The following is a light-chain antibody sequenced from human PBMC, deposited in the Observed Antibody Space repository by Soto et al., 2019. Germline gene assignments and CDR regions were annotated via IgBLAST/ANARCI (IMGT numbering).Light chain of an antibody. CDR2: DAS. V-gene: IGKV1D-13*01. CDR1: QGISSA. J-gene: IGKJ3*01. Sequence: AIQLTQSPSSLSASVGDRVTITCRASQGISSALAWYQQKPGKAPKLLIYDASSLESGVPSRFGGSGSGTDFTLTISSLQPEDFATYYCQQFNNYLFGPGTKVDIK. CDR3: QQFNNYL.